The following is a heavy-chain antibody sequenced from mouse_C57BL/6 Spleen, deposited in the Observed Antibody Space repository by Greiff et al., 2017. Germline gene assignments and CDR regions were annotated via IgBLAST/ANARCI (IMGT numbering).Heavy chain of an antibody. CDR2: IYPRDGST. CDR1: GYTFTSYD. V-gene: IGHV1-85*01. Sequence: QVQLQQSGPELVKPGASVKLSCKASGYTFTSYDITWVKQRPGQGLEWIGWIYPRDGSTKYNEKFKGKATLTVDPSSRTAYMELHSLTSEDSAVYFCARFYDYDVVYAMDYWGQGTSGTVAS. D-gene: IGHD2-4*01. CDR3: ARFYDYDVVYAMDY. J-gene: IGHJ4*01.